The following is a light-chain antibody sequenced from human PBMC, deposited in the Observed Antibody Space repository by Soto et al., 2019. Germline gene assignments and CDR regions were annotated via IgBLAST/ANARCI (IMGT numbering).Light chain of an antibody. CDR2: GAF. CDR3: QQYNDWPLA. V-gene: IGKV3-15*01. CDR1: QSVSSN. Sequence: EIVISQSPFTLSVSPGERATLSCRASQSVSSNLAWYQQKPGQAPSLLIYGAFTRATGIPARFSGTGSGTEFTLTISSLQSEDFALYYCQQYNDWPLAFGQGTQGGY. J-gene: IGKJ1*01.